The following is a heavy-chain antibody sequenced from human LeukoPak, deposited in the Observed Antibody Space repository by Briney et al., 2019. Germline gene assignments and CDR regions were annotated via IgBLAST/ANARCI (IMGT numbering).Heavy chain of an antibody. CDR1: GGSISSTSYY. CDR2: IYYSGTT. D-gene: IGHD3-10*01. V-gene: IGHV4-39*01. J-gene: IGHJ4*02. CDR3: ASQVGYGSGTYYNKLFDY. Sequence: SETLSLTCTVSGGSISSTSYYWGWLRQPPGEGLEWIGSIYYSGTTYYNPSLKSRVTISLDTSQNQFSLRVTSVTAADTAVYYCASQVGYGSGTYYNKLFDYWGQGTLVTVSS.